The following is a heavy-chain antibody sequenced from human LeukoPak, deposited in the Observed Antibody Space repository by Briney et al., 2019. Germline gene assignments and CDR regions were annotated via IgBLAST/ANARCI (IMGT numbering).Heavy chain of an antibody. V-gene: IGHV3-11*06. CDR3: ARDLDIVVVPASWFYP. J-gene: IGHJ5*02. D-gene: IGHD2-2*03. Sequence: PGGSLRLSCAASGFTFSDYYMSWIRQAPGKGLEWVSYISSSSSYTNYADSVKGRFTISRDNAKNSLSLQMNSLRAEDTAVYYCARDLDIVVVPASWFYPWGQGTLVTVSS. CDR1: GFTFSDYY. CDR2: ISSSSSYT.